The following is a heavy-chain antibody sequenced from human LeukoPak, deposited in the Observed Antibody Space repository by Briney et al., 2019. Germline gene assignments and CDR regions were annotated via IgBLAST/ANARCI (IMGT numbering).Heavy chain of an antibody. D-gene: IGHD3-16*01. CDR1: RFSFSDYI. CDR3: AREGGDRTYSAFDM. Sequence: SGGSLRLSCAASRFSFSDYILDWVRQAPGKGLEWVGRIRRGTNSYTTEYAASVKGRFTISRDDSKNSLYLLMNSLKTEDTAVYHCAREGGDRTYSAFDMWGQGTMVTVSS. CDR2: IRRGTNSYTT. V-gene: IGHV3-72*01. J-gene: IGHJ3*02.